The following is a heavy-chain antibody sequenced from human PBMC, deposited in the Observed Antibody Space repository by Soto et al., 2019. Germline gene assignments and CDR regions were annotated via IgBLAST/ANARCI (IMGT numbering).Heavy chain of an antibody. CDR2: IRSKTDGGTT. Sequence: EVQLVQSGGGLVKPGGSLRLSCEASGFSFSHAWMNWVRQAPGKGLEWGGRIRSKTDGGTTGFTAPVEGRFTISRDDSKNMLYLQMTSLKTEDTAVYYCTDGMAIWGQGTTVIVSS. V-gene: IGHV3-15*07. J-gene: IGHJ6*02. CDR3: TDGMAI. CDR1: GFSFSHAW.